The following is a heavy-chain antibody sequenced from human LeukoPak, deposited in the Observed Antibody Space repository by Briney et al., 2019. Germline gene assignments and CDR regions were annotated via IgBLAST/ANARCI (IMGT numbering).Heavy chain of an antibody. CDR2: ISSSSSYI. CDR3: ARSWGITGTTGFDP. D-gene: IGHD1-7*01. V-gene: IGHV3-21*01. J-gene: IGHJ5*02. CDR1: GFTFSSHA. Sequence: GGSLRLSCAASGFTFSSHAMSWVRQAPGKGLEWVSSISSSSSYIYYADSVKGRFTISRDNAKNSLYLQMNSLRAEDTAVYYCARSWGITGTTGFDPWGQGTLVTVSS.